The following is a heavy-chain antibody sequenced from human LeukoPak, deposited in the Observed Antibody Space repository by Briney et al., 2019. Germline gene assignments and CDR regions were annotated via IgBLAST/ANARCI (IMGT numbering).Heavy chain of an antibody. Sequence: ASVKVSCKASGDTFTAYYMHWVRQATGQGLEWMGWINPNSGGANYAQKFQGRVTMTRAMSITTVYMELSRLRSDDTAVYYCARSIRTPDYGPGGDPWGQGTLVSVSS. CDR1: GDTFTAYY. CDR3: ARSIRTPDYGPGGDP. CDR2: INPNSGGA. V-gene: IGHV1-2*02. J-gene: IGHJ5*02. D-gene: IGHD4-17*01.